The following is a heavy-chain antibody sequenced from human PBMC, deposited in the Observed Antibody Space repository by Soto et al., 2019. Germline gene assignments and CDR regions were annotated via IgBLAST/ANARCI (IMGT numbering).Heavy chain of an antibody. Sequence: WETVSLTCTVSGGSVSSYYWSWIRQPPGKRLEWIGHIYHTGSTHYNPSLKSRVTISVDTSKNQLSLNLNSLRAEDTAVYYCARESEDLTSNFDYWGQGTLVTVSS. J-gene: IGHJ4*02. CDR1: GGSVSSYY. CDR2: IYHTGST. V-gene: IGHV4-59*02. CDR3: ARESEDLTSNFDY.